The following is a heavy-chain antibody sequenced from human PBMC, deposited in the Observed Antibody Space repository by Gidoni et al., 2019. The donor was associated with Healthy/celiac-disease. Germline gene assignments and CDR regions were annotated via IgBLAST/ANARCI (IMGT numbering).Heavy chain of an antibody. Sequence: QVQLVQSGAAVKKPGASVKVSCKASGYTFTSYALPWVRPAPGQRLEWMGWINAGNGNTKYSQKFQGRVTITRDTSASTAYMELSSLRSEDTAVYYCARAAGGYVWGSYRQASYYFDYWGQGTLVTVSS. CDR1: GYTFTSYA. J-gene: IGHJ4*02. CDR2: INAGNGNT. D-gene: IGHD3-16*02. V-gene: IGHV1-3*01. CDR3: ARAAGGYVWGSYRQASYYFDY.